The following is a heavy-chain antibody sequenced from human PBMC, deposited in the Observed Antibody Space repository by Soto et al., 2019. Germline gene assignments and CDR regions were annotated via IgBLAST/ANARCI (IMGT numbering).Heavy chain of an antibody. CDR1: GLTFSNYW. D-gene: IGHD7-27*01. J-gene: IGHJ4*02. Sequence: EVQLVESGGGLVQPGGSLRLSCAASGLTFSNYWMSWVRQAPGKGLEWVANIIQDGSARYYVDSVRGRFTISRDNAKNSLYLQMNTLRVEDTAVYYCAGGNDKTWDSDYWGRGTLVTVS. CDR2: IIQDGSAR. CDR3: AGGNDKTWDSDY. V-gene: IGHV3-7*03.